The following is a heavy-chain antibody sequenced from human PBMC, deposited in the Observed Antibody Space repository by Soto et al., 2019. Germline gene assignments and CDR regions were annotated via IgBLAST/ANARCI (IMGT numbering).Heavy chain of an antibody. CDR2: ISAYNGNT. D-gene: IGHD3-10*01. CDR1: GYTFTSYG. CDR3: ARDDLRMVRGVYFDY. Sequence: QVQLVQSGAEVKKPGASVKVSCKASGYTFTSYGVSWVRQAPGQGLEWMGWISAYNGNTNYAQKLQGRVTMTTDTSTSTAYMELRSLRSDDTAVYYCARDDLRMVRGVYFDYWGQGTLVTVSS. J-gene: IGHJ4*02. V-gene: IGHV1-18*01.